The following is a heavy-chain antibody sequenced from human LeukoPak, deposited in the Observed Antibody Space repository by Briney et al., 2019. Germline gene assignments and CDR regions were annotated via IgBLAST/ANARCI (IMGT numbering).Heavy chain of an antibody. D-gene: IGHD3-10*01. Sequence: PSETLSLTCTVSGGSIRWHYWSWIRQPPGKGLEWIGYIHYSGSTNYNPSLNSRVTISVDTSKNQFSLKVSSVTATDPAVCSCARAPWATGSYFTIDSWGQGTLVTVSS. V-gene: IGHV4-59*11. CDR1: GGSIRWHY. J-gene: IGHJ4*02. CDR2: IHYSGST. CDR3: ARAPWATGSYFTIDS.